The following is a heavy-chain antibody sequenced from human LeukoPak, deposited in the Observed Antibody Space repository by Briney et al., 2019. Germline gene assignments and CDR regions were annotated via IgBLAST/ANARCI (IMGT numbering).Heavy chain of an antibody. J-gene: IGHJ4*02. Sequence: GGSLRLSCAASGFTFSSYWMHRVRQAPGKGLVWVSRINSDGSSTSYVDSVKGRFTVSRDNAKNTLYLQMNSLRAEDTAVYYCARVAAAGTLDYWGQGTLVTVSS. D-gene: IGHD6-13*01. CDR3: ARVAAAGTLDY. CDR1: GFTFSSYW. CDR2: INSDGSST. V-gene: IGHV3-74*01.